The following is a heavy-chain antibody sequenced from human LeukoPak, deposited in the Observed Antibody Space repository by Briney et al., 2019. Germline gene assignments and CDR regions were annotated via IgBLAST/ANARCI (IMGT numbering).Heavy chain of an antibody. CDR3: ARGILGYCSGGSCYSFPH. D-gene: IGHD2-15*01. CDR2: INHSGST. CDR1: GRSFSGYY. V-gene: IGHV4-34*01. Sequence: PSETLSLTCAVYGRSFSGYYWSWIRQPPGKGLEWIGEINHSGSTNYNPSLKSRVTISVDTSKNQFSLKLSSVTAADTAVYYCARGILGYCSGGSCYSFPHWGQGTLVTVSS. J-gene: IGHJ1*01.